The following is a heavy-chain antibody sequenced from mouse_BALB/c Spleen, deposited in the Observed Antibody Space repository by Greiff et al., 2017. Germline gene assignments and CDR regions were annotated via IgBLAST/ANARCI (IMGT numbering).Heavy chain of an antibody. CDR2: ISYSGST. Sequence: EVKLQESGPSLVKPSQTLSLTCSVTGDSITSGYWNWIRKFPGNKLEYMGYISYSGSTYYNPSLKSRISITRDTSKNQYYLQLNSVTTEDTATYYCARYPLITTVVAHWYFDVWGAGTTVTVSS. CDR3: ARYPLITTVVAHWYFDV. V-gene: IGHV3-8*02. D-gene: IGHD1-1*01. CDR1: GDSITSGY. J-gene: IGHJ1*01.